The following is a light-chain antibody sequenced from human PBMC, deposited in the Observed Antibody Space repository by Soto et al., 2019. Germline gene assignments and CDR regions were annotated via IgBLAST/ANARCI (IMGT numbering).Light chain of an antibody. Sequence: IGLTQSQATMPLSPGECVTVACRASQSGNCSLAWYQHKPGQAPRLLIYHASNLATSIPARFSGSGSGTDFTLTISSLEHEDFAVYYCQQRSNWPPYTFGQGTKLEIK. CDR1: QSGNCS. CDR2: HAS. J-gene: IGKJ2*01. V-gene: IGKV3-11*01. CDR3: QQRSNWPPYT.